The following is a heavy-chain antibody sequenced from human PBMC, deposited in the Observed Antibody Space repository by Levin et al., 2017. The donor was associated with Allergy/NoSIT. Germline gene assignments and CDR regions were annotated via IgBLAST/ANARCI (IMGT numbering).Heavy chain of an antibody. V-gene: IGHV4-59*08. CDR2: IYYSGST. J-gene: IGHJ3*02. D-gene: IGHD3-9*01. CDR3: ARREVGRYFDYKNDAFDI. CDR1: GGSISSYY. Sequence: SETLSLTCTVSGGSISSYYWSWIRQPPGKGLEWIGYIYYSGSTNYNPSLKSRVTISVDTSKNQFSLKLSSVTAADTAVYYCARREVGRYFDYKNDAFDIWGQGTMVTVSS.